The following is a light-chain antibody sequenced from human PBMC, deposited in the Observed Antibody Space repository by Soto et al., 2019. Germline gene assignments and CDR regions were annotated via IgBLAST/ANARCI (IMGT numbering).Light chain of an antibody. CDR1: QSISTS. Sequence: DIQMTQSPSSLSASVGDRFTIGFRSSQSISTSLNWYHQKPGKAPDLLIYGASSLQSGVTSRFTGSGSGTEFTLTISSLQPGDFATYYCQQYHSYSPFTFGPGTKVDI. V-gene: IGKV1-5*01. CDR2: GAS. CDR3: QQYHSYSPFT. J-gene: IGKJ3*01.